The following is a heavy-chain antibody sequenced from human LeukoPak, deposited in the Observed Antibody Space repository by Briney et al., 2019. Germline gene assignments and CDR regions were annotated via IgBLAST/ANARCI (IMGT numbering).Heavy chain of an antibody. Sequence: GASVKVSCKASGYTFTSYGISWVRQAPGQGLEWMGWISAYNCNTNYAQKLQGRVTMTTDTSTSTAYMELRCLRSDDTAVYYCARTYSSGFRWFDPWGQGTLVTVSS. CDR2: ISAYNCNT. J-gene: IGHJ5*02. V-gene: IGHV1-18*01. CDR1: GYTFTSYG. CDR3: ARTYSSGFRWFDP. D-gene: IGHD6-19*01.